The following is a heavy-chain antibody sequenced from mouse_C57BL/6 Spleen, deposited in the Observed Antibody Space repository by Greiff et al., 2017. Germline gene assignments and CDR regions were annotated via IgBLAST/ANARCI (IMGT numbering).Heavy chain of an antibody. V-gene: IGHV2-9-1*01. D-gene: IGHD2-5*01. CDR1: GFSFTSYA. CDR3: ARSDYSNSDYFDY. J-gene: IGHJ2*01. Sequence: QVQLKESGPGLVEPSQSLSITCTVSGFSFTSYAISWVRQPPGKGLEWLGVICTGGGTNYTSALKYRLSISTNNSKSKVFLKMNMLQTDDTARYYGARSDYSNSDYFDYWGQGTTVTVSA. CDR2: ICTGGGT.